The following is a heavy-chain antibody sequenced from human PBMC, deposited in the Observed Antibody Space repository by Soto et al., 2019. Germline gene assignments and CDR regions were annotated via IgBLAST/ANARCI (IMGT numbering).Heavy chain of an antibody. CDR2: IIPIFGTA. CDR1: GGTFSSYA. D-gene: IGHD3-22*01. V-gene: IGHV1-69*13. Sequence: SVKVACKASGGTFSSYAISWVRQAPGQGLEWMGGIIPIFGTANYAQKFQGRVTITADESTSTAYMELSSLRSEDTAVYYCARELSKNDSSGYYYDYWGQRTLVTVFS. CDR3: ARELSKNDSSGYYYDY. J-gene: IGHJ4*02.